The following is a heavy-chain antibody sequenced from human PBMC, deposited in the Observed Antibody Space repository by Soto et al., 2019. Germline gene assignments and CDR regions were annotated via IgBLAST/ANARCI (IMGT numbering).Heavy chain of an antibody. Sequence: HPGGSLRLSCAASGFTFSHYDMHWVRQTAGEGLEWVAVIGFAADTYYPDSERGRFTISRENAANSLYLQMNNLRAGDTAVYYCVRSPRGGYGKLYGMDVWGRGTTVTVSS. J-gene: IGHJ6*02. D-gene: IGHD5-18*01. CDR2: IGFAADT. CDR1: GFTFSHYD. CDR3: VRSPRGGYGKLYGMDV. V-gene: IGHV3-13*04.